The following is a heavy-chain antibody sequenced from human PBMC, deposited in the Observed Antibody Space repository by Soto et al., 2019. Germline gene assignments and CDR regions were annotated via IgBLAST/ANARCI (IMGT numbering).Heavy chain of an antibody. CDR2: INPNSGGT. CDR3: ARGIDLPVVAHHYYYGMDV. J-gene: IGHJ6*02. CDR1: GYTFTDYY. Sequence: GASVKVSCKASGYTFTDYYMHWVRQAPGQGLEWMGWINPNSGGTNYAQKFQGWVTMTRDTSISTAYMELSRLRSDDTAVYYCARGIDLPVVAHHYYYGMDVWGQGTTVTVSS. D-gene: IGHD2-15*01. V-gene: IGHV1-2*04.